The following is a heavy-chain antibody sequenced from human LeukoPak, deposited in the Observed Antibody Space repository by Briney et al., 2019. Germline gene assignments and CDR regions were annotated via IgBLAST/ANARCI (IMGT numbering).Heavy chain of an antibody. Sequence: PGGSLRLSCAASGFTFSSSSMNWVRQAPGKGLEWVSYISSSSSSTIYYADSVKGRFTISRDNAKNSLYLQMNSLRAEDTAVYYCARDLVAAAGTTFDYWGQGTLVTVSS. CDR1: GFTFSSSS. CDR3: ARDLVAAAGTTFDY. D-gene: IGHD6-13*01. J-gene: IGHJ4*02. V-gene: IGHV3-48*01. CDR2: ISSSSSSTI.